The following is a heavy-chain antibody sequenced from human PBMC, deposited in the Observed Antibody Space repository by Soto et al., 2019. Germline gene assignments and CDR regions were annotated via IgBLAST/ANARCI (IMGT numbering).Heavy chain of an antibody. CDR2: IGVGNGNT. CDR3: AADRLDAFDI. D-gene: IGHD6-6*01. J-gene: IGHJ3*02. Sequence: SVKVSCKASGCTFTSSSVQWVRQARGQRLEWIGWIGVGNGNTKYAQKFQERVTITRDMSTRTIYMELSSLTFEDTALYYCAADRLDAFDIWGQGTMVTVSS. V-gene: IGHV1-58*01. CDR1: GCTFTSSS.